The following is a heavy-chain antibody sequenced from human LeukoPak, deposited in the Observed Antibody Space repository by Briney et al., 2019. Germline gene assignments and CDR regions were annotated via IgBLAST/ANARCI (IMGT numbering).Heavy chain of an antibody. CDR1: GGSISSGGYY. CDR3: ARRSGTYHAFDI. J-gene: IGHJ3*02. V-gene: IGHV4-30-2*03. Sequence: SETLSLTCTVSGGSISSGGYYWSWIRQPPGKGLDWIGYIYHSGSTYYNPSLKSRVTISVDTSKNQFSLKLSSVTAADTAVYYCARRSGTYHAFDIWGQGTMVTVSS. D-gene: IGHD1-26*01. CDR2: IYHSGST.